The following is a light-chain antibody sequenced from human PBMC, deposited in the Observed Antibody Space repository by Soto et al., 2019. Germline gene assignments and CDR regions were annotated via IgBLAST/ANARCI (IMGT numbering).Light chain of an antibody. V-gene: IGKV3-20*01. CDR3: QQYDNSPWT. CDR1: QPFRGSY. CDR2: GES. Sequence: ELVLTQSPGTLSLSPGESATLSCRASQPFRGSYLAWYQQKTGQAPRLLIYGESSRATGIPDRFSGSGSGTDLRLTISRLEPEDFAVYYCQQYDNSPWTCGQGTKVDIK. J-gene: IGKJ1*01.